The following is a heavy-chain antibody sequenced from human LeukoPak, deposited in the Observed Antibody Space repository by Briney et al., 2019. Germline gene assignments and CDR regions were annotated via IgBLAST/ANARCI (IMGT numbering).Heavy chain of an antibody. Sequence: SETLSLTCAVSGGPISSGDYSWSLIRQPPGKCLEWIGYINHSGNTYYNPSLKSRVTISVDRSKNQFSLKLSSVTAADTAVYYCARVGYSGTYYLDNWFDPWGQGTLVTVSS. CDR2: INHSGNT. CDR1: GGPISSGDYS. J-gene: IGHJ5*02. D-gene: IGHD6-13*01. V-gene: IGHV4-30-2*01. CDR3: ARVGYSGTYYLDNWFDP.